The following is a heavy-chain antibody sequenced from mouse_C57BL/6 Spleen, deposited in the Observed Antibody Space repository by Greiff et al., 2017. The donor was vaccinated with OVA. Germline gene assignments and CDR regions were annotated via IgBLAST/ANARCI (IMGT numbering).Heavy chain of an antibody. J-gene: IGHJ2*01. Sequence: QVQLQQSGAELVRPGASVTLSCKASGYTFTDYEMHWVKQTPVHGLEWIGAIDPETGGTAYNQKFKGKAILTADKSSSTAYMELRSLTSEDSAVYYCTREGDSKDYWGQGTTLTVSP. CDR3: TREGDSKDY. V-gene: IGHV1-15*01. D-gene: IGHD2-5*01. CDR1: GYTFTDYE. CDR2: IDPETGGT.